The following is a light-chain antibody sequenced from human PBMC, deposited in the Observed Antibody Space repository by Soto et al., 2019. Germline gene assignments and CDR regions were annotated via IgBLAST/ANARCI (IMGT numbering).Light chain of an antibody. CDR2: EGS. V-gene: IGLV2-14*02. Sequence: QSALTQPASVSGSPGQSITISCTGTSSDIGGSILVSWYQQEPGKAPKLMIYEGSKRPSGVPDRFSGSKSGTSASLAISGLQSEDEADYYCATWDDSLNGYVFGTGTKLTVL. J-gene: IGLJ1*01. CDR3: ATWDDSLNGYV. CDR1: SSDIGGSIL.